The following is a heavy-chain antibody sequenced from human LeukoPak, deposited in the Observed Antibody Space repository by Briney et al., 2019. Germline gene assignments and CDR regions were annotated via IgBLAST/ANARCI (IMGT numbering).Heavy chain of an antibody. CDR3: AREVVIVPDYFYYGLDV. D-gene: IGHD2/OR15-2a*01. CDR1: GFTFSDYY. Sequence: PGGSLRPSCAASGFTFSDYYMTWIRQAPGKGLEWVSFIGSSGDSQYYADSVRGRFTVSRDNAKNSLYLQMNSLRAEDTAVYFCAREVVIVPDYFYYGLDVWGQGTTVTVSS. V-gene: IGHV3-11*01. J-gene: IGHJ6*02. CDR2: IGSSGDSQ.